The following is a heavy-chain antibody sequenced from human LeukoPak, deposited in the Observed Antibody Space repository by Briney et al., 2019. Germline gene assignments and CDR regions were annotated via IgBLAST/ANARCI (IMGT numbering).Heavy chain of an antibody. CDR2: IIPILGIA. V-gene: IGHV1-69*04. J-gene: IGHJ4*02. D-gene: IGHD3-10*01. Sequence: SVKASCKASGGTFSSYAISWVRQAPGQGLEWMGRIIPILGIANYAQKFQGRVTITADKSTSTAYMELSSLRSEDTAVYYCARDEGGSGRYWGQGTLVTVSS. CDR1: GGTFSSYA. CDR3: ARDEGGSGRY.